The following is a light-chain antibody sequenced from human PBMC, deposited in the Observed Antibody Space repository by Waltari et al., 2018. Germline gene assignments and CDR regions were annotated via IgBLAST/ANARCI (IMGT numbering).Light chain of an antibody. CDR2: AAS. Sequence: IVLTQSPGTLSLSPGERATLSCRASQSVSRYLAWYQQRPGQAPRLLIYAASTRATGSPDRFSGSGYGTDFTLTISRLEPEDFAVYYCQNHERLPATFGQGTKVEIK. CDR1: QSVSRY. V-gene: IGKV3-20*01. CDR3: QNHERLPAT. J-gene: IGKJ1*01.